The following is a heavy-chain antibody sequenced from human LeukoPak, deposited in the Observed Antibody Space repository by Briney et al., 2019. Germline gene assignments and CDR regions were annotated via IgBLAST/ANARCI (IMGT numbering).Heavy chain of an antibody. D-gene: IGHD3-3*01. CDR2: IYPGDSDT. CDR1: GSSFTSYW. J-gene: IGHJ4*02. V-gene: IGHV5-51*01. Sequence: GESLQISCQGSGSSFTSYWIGWVRQMPGKGLEWMGIIYPGDSDTRYSPSFQGQVTISADKSISTSSLQWSSLKDSDTAMYYCARPRFLEWLPEQYYFDYWGQRTLVTVSS. CDR3: ARPRFLEWLPEQYYFDY.